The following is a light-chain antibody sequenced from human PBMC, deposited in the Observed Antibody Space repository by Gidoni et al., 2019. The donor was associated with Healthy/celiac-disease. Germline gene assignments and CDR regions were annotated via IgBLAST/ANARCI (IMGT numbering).Light chain of an antibody. Sequence: IHISQSPSSVSASVGDRVTISCRASQGISSSLAWYQQKPGKAPKLLIYAASSMQSGIPSRFSGSGSGTDFTLTISSLEPEDFATYYCQQGNSCPLTFGQGTRLEIK. V-gene: IGKV1-12*01. CDR3: QQGNSCPLT. J-gene: IGKJ5*01. CDR2: AAS. CDR1: QGISSS.